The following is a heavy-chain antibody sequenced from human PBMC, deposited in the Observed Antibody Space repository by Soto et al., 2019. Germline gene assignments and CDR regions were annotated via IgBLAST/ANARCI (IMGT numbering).Heavy chain of an antibody. CDR2: IYHGGST. CDR3: ARALSSKYYFNS. CDR1: GGSISSTNW. Sequence: QVQLQESGPGLVKPSGTLSLTCAVSGGSISSTNWWSWVRQPPGKGLEWIGEIYHGGSTNYNPSLQTRVTISVDKSKNQFSLELSSVTAAATAVYYCARALSSKYYFNSWGQGTLVTVSS. D-gene: IGHD6-6*01. V-gene: IGHV4-4*02. J-gene: IGHJ4*02.